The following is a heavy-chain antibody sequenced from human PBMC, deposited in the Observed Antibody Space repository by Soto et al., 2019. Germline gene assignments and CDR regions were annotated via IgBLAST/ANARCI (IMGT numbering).Heavy chain of an antibody. CDR1: GFTFSSYA. CDR3: AKAFEYSSSSFSDY. CDR2: ISGSGGST. J-gene: IGHJ4*02. Sequence: GGSLRLSCAASGFTFSSYAMSWVRQAPGKGLEWVSAISGSGGSTYYADSVKGRITISRDNSKNTLYLQMNSLRAEDTFVYYCAKAFEYSSSSFSDYWGQGTLVTVSS. D-gene: IGHD6-6*01. V-gene: IGHV3-23*01.